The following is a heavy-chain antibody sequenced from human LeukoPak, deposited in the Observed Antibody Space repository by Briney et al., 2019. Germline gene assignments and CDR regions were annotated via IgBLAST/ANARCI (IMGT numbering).Heavy chain of an antibody. CDR2: ISHDGDHK. V-gene: IGHV3-30*19. J-gene: IGHJ4*02. D-gene: IGHD3-10*01. Sequence: GGSLRLSCAASGFTFSSYGMHWVRQAPGTGLEWVAVISHDGDHKYHADSVKGRFTISRDNSKNTLYLQMNSLRAEDTAVYYCAKGQYASGSYSNDYWGQGTLVIVSS. CDR3: AKGQYASGSYSNDY. CDR1: GFTFSSYG.